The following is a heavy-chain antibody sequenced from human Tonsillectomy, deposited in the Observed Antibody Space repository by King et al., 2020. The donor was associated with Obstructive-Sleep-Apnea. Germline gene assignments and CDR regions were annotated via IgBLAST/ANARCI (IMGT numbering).Heavy chain of an antibody. CDR3: AKAHYGSGRQRFDY. J-gene: IGHJ4*02. Sequence: VQLVESGGGLVQPGRSLRLSCAASGFTFDDYAMHWVRQAPGKGLEWVSGISWNSVSIGYADSFKGRFTISRDNAKNSLYLQINSLRAEDTALYYCAKAHYGSGRQRFDYWGQGTLVTVSS. V-gene: IGHV3-9*01. D-gene: IGHD3-10*01. CDR1: GFTFDDYA. CDR2: ISWNSVSI.